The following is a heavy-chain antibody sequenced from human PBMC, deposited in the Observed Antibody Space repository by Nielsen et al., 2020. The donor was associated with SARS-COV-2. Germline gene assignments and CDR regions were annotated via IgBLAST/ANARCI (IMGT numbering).Heavy chain of an antibody. CDR1: GGSIISSGYF. D-gene: IGHD3-3*01. Sequence: SETLSLTCTVSGGSIISSGYFWGWIRQPPGKGLEWIGNIYYSGSTYYNPSLKSRVAISVDPAKRQFSLRLSSVTAADTAIYYCARAKGGLDDFWSGYYHNWFDPWGQGTLVTVSS. CDR2: IYYSGST. V-gene: IGHV4-39*01. J-gene: IGHJ5*02. CDR3: ARAKGGLDDFWSGYYHNWFDP.